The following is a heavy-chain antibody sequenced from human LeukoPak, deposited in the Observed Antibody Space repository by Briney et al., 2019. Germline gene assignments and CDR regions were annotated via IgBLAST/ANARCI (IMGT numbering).Heavy chain of an antibody. CDR2: ISSSSTI. V-gene: IGHV3-48*02. D-gene: IGHD3-3*01. Sequence: GGSLGLSCAASGFTFSSYSMNWVRQAPGKGLEWVSYISSSSTIYYADSVKGRFTISRDNAKNSLYLQMNSLRDEDTAVYYCARAADFWSGYFSTFPQYYYYYYMDVWGKGTTVTVSS. CDR3: ARAADFWSGYFSTFPQYYYYYYMDV. CDR1: GFTFSSYS. J-gene: IGHJ6*03.